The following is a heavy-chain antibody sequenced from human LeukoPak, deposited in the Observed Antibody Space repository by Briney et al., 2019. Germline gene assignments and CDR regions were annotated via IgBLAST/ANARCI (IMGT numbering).Heavy chain of an antibody. V-gene: IGHV4-30-2*01. CDR3: ARVNYGGAFDI. CDR2: IYHSGST. Sequence: SQTLSLTCAVSGGSISSGGYSWSRLRQPPGKGLEWIGYIYHSGSTYYNPSLKSRVTISVDRSKNQFSLKLSSVTAADTAVYYCARVNYGGAFDIWGQGTMVTVSS. J-gene: IGHJ3*02. D-gene: IGHD4-23*01. CDR1: GGSISSGGYS.